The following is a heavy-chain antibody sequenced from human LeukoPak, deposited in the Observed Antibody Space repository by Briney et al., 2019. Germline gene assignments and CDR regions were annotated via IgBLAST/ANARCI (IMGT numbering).Heavy chain of an antibody. CDR3: ARGTGYSSGWYQFRDAFDI. CDR2: INPSGGST. CDR1: GYTFTSYY. V-gene: IGHV1-46*01. Sequence: ASVKVSCKASGYTFTSYYMHWVRQAPGQGLEWMGIINPSGGSTSYAQKFQGRVTMTRDTSTSTVYMELSSLRSEDTAVYYYARGTGYSSGWYQFRDAFDIWGQGTMVTVSS. J-gene: IGHJ3*02. D-gene: IGHD6-19*01.